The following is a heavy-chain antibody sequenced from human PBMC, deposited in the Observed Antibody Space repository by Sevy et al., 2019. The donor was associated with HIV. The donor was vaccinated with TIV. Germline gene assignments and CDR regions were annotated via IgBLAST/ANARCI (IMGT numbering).Heavy chain of an antibody. CDR1: GGSISSYY. Sequence: SETLSLTCTVSGGSISSYYWSWIRQPPGKGLEWIGCIYYSGSTNYNPSLKSRVTISVDTSKNQFSLQLRSVTAADTAVYYCARGSYDILTAYYTSRPFDYWGQGTLVTVSS. CDR2: IYYSGST. CDR3: ARGSYDILTAYYTSRPFDY. D-gene: IGHD3-9*01. V-gene: IGHV4-59*01. J-gene: IGHJ4*02.